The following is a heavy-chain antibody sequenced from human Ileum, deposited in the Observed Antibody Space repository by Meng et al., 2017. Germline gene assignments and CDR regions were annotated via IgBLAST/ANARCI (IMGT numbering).Heavy chain of an antibody. CDR3: ARGGPWFDP. CDR2: INHSGST. CDR1: GWSFSGYY. Sequence: QVQPQSGGDGLLKPLDTLSLTWAVYGWSFSGYYWSWIRQPPGKGLEWIGEINHSGSTNYNPSLKSRVTISVDTSKNQFSLKLSSVTAADTAVYYCARGGPWFDPWGQGTLVTVSS. V-gene: IGHV4-34*01. J-gene: IGHJ5*02.